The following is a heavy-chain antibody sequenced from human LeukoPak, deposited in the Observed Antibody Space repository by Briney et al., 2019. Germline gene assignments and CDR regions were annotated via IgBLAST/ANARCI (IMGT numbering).Heavy chain of an antibody. CDR2: IYPGDSDT. CDR3: ARLSMIDTFDI. V-gene: IGHV5-51*01. Sequence: GESLKISCQASGYSFMTYWIGWVRQMPGKGLEWMAIIYPGDSDTKYSPSFQDQVTISADKSINTAYLHWRSLKASDTAMYYCARLSMIDTFDIWGLGTVVSVSS. J-gene: IGHJ3*02. D-gene: IGHD3-22*01. CDR1: GYSFMTYW.